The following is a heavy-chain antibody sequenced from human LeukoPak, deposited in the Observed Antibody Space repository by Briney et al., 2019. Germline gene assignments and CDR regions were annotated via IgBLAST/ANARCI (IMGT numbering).Heavy chain of an antibody. CDR1: GGSIMSYY. V-gene: IGHV4-59*01. CDR2: IYYTGST. J-gene: IGHJ4*02. D-gene: IGHD4-23*01. CDR3: AREGAGGSIDC. Sequence: SETLSLTCTVSGGSIMSYYWSWIRQPPGKGLEWVGYIYYTGSTNYNPSLKSRVTISVDTSKNQFSLNLNSVTAADTAVYYCAREGAGGSIDCWGQGTLVTVSS.